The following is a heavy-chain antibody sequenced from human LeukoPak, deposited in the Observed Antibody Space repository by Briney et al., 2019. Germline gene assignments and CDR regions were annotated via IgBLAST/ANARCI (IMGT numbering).Heavy chain of an antibody. J-gene: IGHJ6*04. CDR2: ISSHSSNI. Sequence: GGSLRLSCAASGFTLSNYALNWVRQAPGKGLEWVSYISSHSSNIHYTDSVKGRFTISRDNAKNSLYLQMNSLRAEDTAVYYCAELGITMIGGVWGKGTTVTISS. D-gene: IGHD3-10*02. V-gene: IGHV3-48*01. CDR1: GFTLSNYA. CDR3: AELGITMIGGV.